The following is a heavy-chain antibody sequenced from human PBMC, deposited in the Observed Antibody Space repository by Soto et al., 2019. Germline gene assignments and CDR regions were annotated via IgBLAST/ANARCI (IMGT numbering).Heavy chain of an antibody. V-gene: IGHV4-31*03. Sequence: QVQLQESGPGLVKPSQTLSLTCTVSGGSISSGGYYWSWIRQHPGKGLEWIGYIYYSGSTYYNPSLKSRVTISVDTSKNQFSLKLSSVTAADTAVYYCARFEDEYQLLGGAFDIWGQGTMVTVSS. CDR2: IYYSGST. D-gene: IGHD2-2*01. J-gene: IGHJ3*02. CDR1: GGSISSGGYY. CDR3: ARFEDEYQLLGGAFDI.